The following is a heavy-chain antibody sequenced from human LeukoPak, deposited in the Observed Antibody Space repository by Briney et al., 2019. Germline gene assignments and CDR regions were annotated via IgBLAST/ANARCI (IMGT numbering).Heavy chain of an antibody. D-gene: IGHD3-9*01. Sequence: GASVKVSCKTSGYSFTNFYIHWARQAPGQGLEWMGIISPNPGTTIYAQKLQGRVTLTRDTSSSTVYMELSSLRSGDTAVYYCARAVHYFDSFDYWGQGTLVTVSS. CDR2: ISPNPGTT. V-gene: IGHV1-46*01. CDR1: GYSFTNFY. CDR3: ARAVHYFDSFDY. J-gene: IGHJ4*02.